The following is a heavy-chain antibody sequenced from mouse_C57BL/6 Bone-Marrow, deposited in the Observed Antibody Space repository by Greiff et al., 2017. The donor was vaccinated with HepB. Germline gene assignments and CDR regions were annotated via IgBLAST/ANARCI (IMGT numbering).Heavy chain of an antibody. CDR3: ARGGYMRDGYFSYAMDY. J-gene: IGHJ4*01. D-gene: IGHD2-3*01. V-gene: IGHV14-2*01. CDR2: IDPEDGET. Sequence: EVQLQQSGAELVKPGASVKLSCTASGFNIKDYYMHWVKQRTEQGLKWIGRIDPEDGETKYAPNFQGKATLTADTSSNTAYLQLSSLTSEDTAVYYCARGGYMRDGYFSYAMDYWGQGTSVTVSS. CDR1: GFNIKDYY.